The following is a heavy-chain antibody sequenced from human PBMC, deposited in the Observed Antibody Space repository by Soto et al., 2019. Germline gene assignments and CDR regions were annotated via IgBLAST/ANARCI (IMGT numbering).Heavy chain of an antibody. V-gene: IGHV4-34*01. CDR1: GGSFSGYY. D-gene: IGHD3-10*01. CDR3: ARGNYYGSGSYWINWFDP. J-gene: IGHJ5*02. CDR2: INHSGST. Sequence: PSETLSLTCAVYGGSFSGYYWSWIRQPPGKGLEWIGEINHSGSTNYNPSLKSRVTISVDTSKNQFSLKLSSVTAADTALYYCARGNYYGSGSYWINWFDPWGQGTLVTVSS.